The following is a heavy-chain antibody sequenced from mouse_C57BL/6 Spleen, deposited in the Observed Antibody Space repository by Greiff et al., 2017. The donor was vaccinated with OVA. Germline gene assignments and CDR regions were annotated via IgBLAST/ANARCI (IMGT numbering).Heavy chain of an antibody. J-gene: IGHJ3*01. D-gene: IGHD1-1*01. CDR2: INPSNGGT. CDR1: GYTFTSYW. CDR3: ARYGYGSSWFAY. Sequence: QVQLQQPGTELVKPGASVKLSCKASGYTFTSYWMHWVKQRPGQGLEWIGNINPSNGGTNYTEKFKSKATLTVDKSSSTAYMQLSSLTAEDSAVYYCARYGYGSSWFAYWGQGTLVTVSA. V-gene: IGHV1-53*01.